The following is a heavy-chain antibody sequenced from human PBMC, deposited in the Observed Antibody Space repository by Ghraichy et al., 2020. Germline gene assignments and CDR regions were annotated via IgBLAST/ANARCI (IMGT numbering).Heavy chain of an antibody. V-gene: IGHV3-23*01. Sequence: GESLNISCAASGFTFSSYAMSWVRQAPGKGLEWVSSTNGNGSRTYYADSVKGRFTISRDNAKNTLYLQMNSLRAEDTAVYYCAKYRRSSYHNNSFDYWGQGNRVTVSS. D-gene: IGHD3-10*01. CDR2: TNGNGSRT. J-gene: IGHJ4*02. CDR1: GFTFSSYA. CDR3: AKYRRSSYHNNSFDY.